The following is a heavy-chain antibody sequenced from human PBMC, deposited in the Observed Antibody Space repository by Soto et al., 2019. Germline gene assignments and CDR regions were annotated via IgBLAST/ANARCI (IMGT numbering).Heavy chain of an antibody. V-gene: IGHV3-23*01. D-gene: IGHD1-1*01. CDR1: GFICSSYD. CDR3: AKATATSGGAFEI. CDR2: ILVGGST. Sequence: PXGSLILSCAVSGFICSSYDMSWVRQAPGKGLEWVSTILVGGSTHYEDSVKGRFTISRDTSKNTVYLQMNSLTAGDTAFYYCAKATATSGGAFEIYGQGTVVTVSS. J-gene: IGHJ3*02.